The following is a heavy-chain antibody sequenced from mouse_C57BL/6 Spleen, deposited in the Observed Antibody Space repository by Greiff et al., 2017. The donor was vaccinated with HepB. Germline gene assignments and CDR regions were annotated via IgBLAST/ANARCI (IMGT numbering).Heavy chain of an antibody. V-gene: IGHV3-6*01. D-gene: IGHD1-1*01. J-gene: IGHJ4*01. Sequence: EVKLMESGPGLVKPSQSLSLTCSVTGYSITSGYYWNWIRQFPGNKLEWMGYISYDGSNNYNPSLKNRISITHDTSKNQFFLKLNSVTTEDTATYYCARGGRYYYGSSYYAMDYWGQGTSVTVSS. CDR3: ARGGRYYYGSSYYAMDY. CDR1: GYSITSGYY. CDR2: ISYDGSN.